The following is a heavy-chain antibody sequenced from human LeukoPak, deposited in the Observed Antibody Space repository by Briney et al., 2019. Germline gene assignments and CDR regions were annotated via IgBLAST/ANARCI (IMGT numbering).Heavy chain of an antibody. CDR2: ISGSGGST. J-gene: IGHJ6*03. CDR3: AKSQGNDFWSGYYMDYYYYMDV. CDR1: GFTFSSYS. V-gene: IGHV3-23*01. Sequence: GGSLRLSCAASGFTFSSYSMNRVRQAPGRGLEWVSAISGSGGSTYYADSVKGRFTISRDNSKNTLYLQMNSLRAEDTAVYYCAKSQGNDFWSGYYMDYYYYMDVWGKGTTVTVSS. D-gene: IGHD3-3*01.